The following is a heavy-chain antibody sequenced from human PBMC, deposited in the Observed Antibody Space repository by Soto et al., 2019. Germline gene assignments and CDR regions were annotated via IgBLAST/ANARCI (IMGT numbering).Heavy chain of an antibody. D-gene: IGHD3-22*01. CDR2: INPNSGGT. CDR1: GYTFTGYY. Sequence: ASVKVSCKASGYTFTGYYMHWVRQAPGQGLEWMGWINPNSGGTNYAQKFQGWVTMTRDTSISTAYMELSRLRSDDTAVYYCARSGQMIAPGNYYYYYGMDVWGQGTTVTVSS. CDR3: ARSGQMIAPGNYYYYYGMDV. J-gene: IGHJ6*02. V-gene: IGHV1-2*04.